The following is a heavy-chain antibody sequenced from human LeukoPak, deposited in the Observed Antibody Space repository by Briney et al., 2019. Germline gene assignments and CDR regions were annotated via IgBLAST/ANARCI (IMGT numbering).Heavy chain of an antibody. Sequence: GGSLRLSCAAAGFTFSNYAMTWVRQAPGRGLEWVSSISGSGGSTYYADSVKGRFTISRDNSKNTLYLQMNSLRAEDTAVYYCARVGGGSYYYYYGMDVWGQGTTVTVSS. CDR2: ISGSGGST. J-gene: IGHJ6*02. V-gene: IGHV3-23*01. CDR1: GFTFSNYA. CDR3: ARVGGGSYYYYYGMDV. D-gene: IGHD1-26*01.